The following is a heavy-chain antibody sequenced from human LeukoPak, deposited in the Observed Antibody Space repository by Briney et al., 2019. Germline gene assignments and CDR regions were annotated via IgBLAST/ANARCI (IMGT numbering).Heavy chain of an antibody. J-gene: IGHJ5*02. Sequence: GGSLRLSCAASGFTFSSYSMNWARQAPGKGLEWVSSISSSSSYIYYADSVKGRFTISRDNAKNSLYLQMNSLRAEDTAVYYCARGGIAAGNNWFDPWGQGTLVTVSS. V-gene: IGHV3-21*01. CDR1: GFTFSSYS. CDR2: ISSSSSYI. CDR3: ARGGIAAGNNWFDP. D-gene: IGHD6-13*01.